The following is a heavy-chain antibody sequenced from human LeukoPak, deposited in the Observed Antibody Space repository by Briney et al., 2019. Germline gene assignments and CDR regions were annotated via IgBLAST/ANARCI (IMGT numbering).Heavy chain of an antibody. Sequence: PGGSLRLSCVASGFTFSSYGMTWVRQAPGKGLEWVSAITGSGGGTYYADSVKGRFTISRDNSKTTLYLQMNSLRAEDTAVYYCAKEGFIVVVVAASFDYWGQGTLVTVSS. J-gene: IGHJ4*02. CDR3: AKEGFIVVVVAASFDY. CDR1: GFTFSSYG. D-gene: IGHD2-15*01. CDR2: ITGSGGGT. V-gene: IGHV3-23*01.